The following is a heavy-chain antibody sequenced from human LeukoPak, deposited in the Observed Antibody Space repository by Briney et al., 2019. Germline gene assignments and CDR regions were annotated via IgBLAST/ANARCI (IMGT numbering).Heavy chain of an antibody. CDR3: AREAVGDAFDI. V-gene: IGHV3-48*04. CDR1: GFPFSTYS. D-gene: IGHD6-19*01. J-gene: IGHJ3*02. Sequence: GGSLRLSCAASGFPFSTYSLNWVRQAPGKGLEWVSYIGSSGSTMYYADSVKGRFTISRDNAKNSLFLQMNSLRAEDTAVYYCAREAVGDAFDIWGQGTMVTVSS. CDR2: IGSSGSTM.